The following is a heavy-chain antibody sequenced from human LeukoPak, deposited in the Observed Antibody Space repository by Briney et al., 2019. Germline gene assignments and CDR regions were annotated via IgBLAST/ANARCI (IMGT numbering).Heavy chain of an antibody. J-gene: IGHJ4*02. V-gene: IGHV3-23*01. CDR2: ISGSGGNT. D-gene: IGHD2-2*01. CDR3: AKVVVPAATSVGRYFDY. CDR1: GFTFNSYG. Sequence: GESLRLSCAASGFTFNSYGMSWVRQAPGKGLEWVSAISGSGGNTYYADSVKGRFTISRDNSKNTLYLQMNSLRAEDTAVYYCAKVVVPAATSVGRYFDYWGQGTLVTVSS.